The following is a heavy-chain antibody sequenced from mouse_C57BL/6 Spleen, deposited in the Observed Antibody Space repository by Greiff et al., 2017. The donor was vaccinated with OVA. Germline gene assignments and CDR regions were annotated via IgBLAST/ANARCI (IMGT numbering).Heavy chain of an antibody. CDR2: ISSGSSTI. CDR1: GFTFSDYG. Sequence: EVHLVESGGGLVKPGGSLKLSCAASGFTFSDYGMHWVRQAPEKGLEWVAYISSGSSTIYYADTVKGRFTISRDNAKNTLYLQMTRLRSEVTAMYYSARGYYCSDAMDYWGQGTPVTVSS. D-gene: IGHD1-1*01. CDR3: ARGYYCSDAMDY. J-gene: IGHJ4*01. V-gene: IGHV5-17*01.